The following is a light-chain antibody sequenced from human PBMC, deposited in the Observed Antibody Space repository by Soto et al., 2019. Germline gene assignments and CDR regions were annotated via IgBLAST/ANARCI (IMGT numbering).Light chain of an antibody. Sequence: IQLTQSPSSLSASVGDRVTITCRASQGISSSLAWYQQQPGKAPKLPIYAASTLQRGVPSRFSGSGSGTDFNLTISSRQPDDFATYYCQQLKSFPLPFGGEATVEIK. V-gene: IGKV1-9*01. CDR3: QQLKSFPLP. CDR2: AAS. J-gene: IGKJ4*01. CDR1: QGISSS.